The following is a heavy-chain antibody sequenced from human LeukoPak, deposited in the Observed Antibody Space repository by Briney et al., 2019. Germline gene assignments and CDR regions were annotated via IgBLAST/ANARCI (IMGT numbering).Heavy chain of an antibody. CDR1: GFTFSSYA. Sequence: PGGSLRLSCAGPGFTFSSYAMSWVRQAPGKGLEWVSAISDTGATTYDADSVKGRFTISRDNSRSTLYLQMNSLRAEDTALYYCAKDTSIGRYCTNGVCSPFDYWGQGTLVTVSS. CDR2: ISDTGATT. V-gene: IGHV3-23*01. J-gene: IGHJ4*02. CDR3: AKDTSIGRYCTNGVCSPFDY. D-gene: IGHD2-8*01.